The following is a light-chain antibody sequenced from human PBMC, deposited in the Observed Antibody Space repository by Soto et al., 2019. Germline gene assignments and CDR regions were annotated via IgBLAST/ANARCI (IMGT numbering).Light chain of an antibody. CDR3: QSYDSSLSGWV. Sequence: QPVLTQPPSVSGAPGQRVTISCTGRTSNIGAGYDVHWYQHLPGTAPKLLIYGNTNRPSGVPDRFSGSKSGTSASLAITGLQAEDEADYYCQSYDSSLSGWVFGGGTKLTVL. CDR2: GNT. CDR1: TSNIGAGYD. V-gene: IGLV1-40*01. J-gene: IGLJ3*02.